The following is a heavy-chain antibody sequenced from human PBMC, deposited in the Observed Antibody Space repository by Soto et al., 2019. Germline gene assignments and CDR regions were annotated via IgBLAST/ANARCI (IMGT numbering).Heavy chain of an antibody. V-gene: IGHV4-30-4*01. CDR1: GGSINSGDYY. Sequence: PSETLSLTCTVSGGSINSGDYYWTWVRQPPGKGLEWIGNIFPSGSTYYTPSLQSRVTISLDTSKNHFSLKLSSVTPADTAVYYCARDRYYGSGTYYTFYSGMDVWGQGTTVTVSS. CDR2: IFPSGST. D-gene: IGHD3-10*01. J-gene: IGHJ6*02. CDR3: ARDRYYGSGTYYTFYSGMDV.